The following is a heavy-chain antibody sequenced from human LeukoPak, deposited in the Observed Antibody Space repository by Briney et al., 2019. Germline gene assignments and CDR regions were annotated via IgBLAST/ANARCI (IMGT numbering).Heavy chain of an antibody. D-gene: IGHD6-13*01. J-gene: IGHJ4*02. CDR2: ISAYNGNT. CDR3: ARGRDSSWLSPLGY. V-gene: IGHV1-18*01. CDR1: GYAFTSYG. Sequence: GASVKVSCKASGYAFTSYGISWVRQAPGQGLEWMGWISAYNGNTNYAQKLQGRVTMTTDTSTSTAYMELRSLRSDDTAVYYCARGRDSSWLSPLGYWGQGTLVTVSS.